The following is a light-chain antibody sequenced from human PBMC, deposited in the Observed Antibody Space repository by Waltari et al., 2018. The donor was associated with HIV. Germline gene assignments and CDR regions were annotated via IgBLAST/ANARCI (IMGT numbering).Light chain of an antibody. Sequence: AIQFTQSPSSLSASVGDRVTITCRASQGISSALAWYQQKPGKAPQLLIYDASSLESGVPSRFSGSGSGTDFTLTISSLQPEDFATYYCQQFNSYPVFGGGTKVEIK. V-gene: IGKV1-13*02. CDR1: QGISSA. J-gene: IGKJ4*01. CDR3: QQFNSYPV. CDR2: DAS.